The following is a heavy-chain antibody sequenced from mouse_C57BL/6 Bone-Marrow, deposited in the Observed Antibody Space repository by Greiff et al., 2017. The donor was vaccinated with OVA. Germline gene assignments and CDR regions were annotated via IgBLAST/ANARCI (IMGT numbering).Heavy chain of an antibody. CDR3: ARHRYGSSSSFAY. CDR2: ISSGGSYT. D-gene: IGHD1-1*01. V-gene: IGHV5-6*01. J-gene: IGHJ3*01. Sequence: DVQLVESGGDLVKPGGSLKLSCAASGFTFSSYGMSWVRQTPDKRLEWVATISSGGSYTYYPDSVKGRFTISRDNAKSTLYLQMSSLKSEDTAMYYCARHRYGSSSSFAYWGQGTLVTVSA. CDR1: GFTFSSYG.